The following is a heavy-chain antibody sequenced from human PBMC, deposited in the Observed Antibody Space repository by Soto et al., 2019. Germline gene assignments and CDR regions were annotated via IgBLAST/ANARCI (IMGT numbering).Heavy chain of an antibody. CDR1: GGSVSSRTYY. J-gene: IGHJ6*02. D-gene: IGHD3-3*01. V-gene: IGHV4-39*01. Sequence: SETLSLTCTVSGGSVSSRTYYWAWIRQSPGKGLEWSGNIDYSGSTYDNPSLKSRVIMSVDTSRNQFSLKLSSVTAADTAVYYCASVPYYDLWSGSRSTSYYYYGIDVWGQGTKVTVSS. CDR2: IDYSGST. CDR3: ASVPYYDLWSGSRSTSYYYYGIDV.